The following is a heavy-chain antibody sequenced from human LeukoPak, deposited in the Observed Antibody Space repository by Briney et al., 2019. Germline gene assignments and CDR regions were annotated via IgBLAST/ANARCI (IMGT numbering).Heavy chain of an antibody. CDR2: IYPGDSDT. CDR1: GYSFTSYW. J-gene: IGHJ1*01. CDR3: ARFDPLHYDSSGYQRYFQH. V-gene: IGHV5-51*01. D-gene: IGHD3-22*01. Sequence: GESLKISCKGSGYSFTSYWIGWVRQMPGKGLEWMGIIYPGDSDTRYSPSFQGQVTISADKSISTAYLQWSSLKASDTAMYYCARFDPLHYDSSGYQRYFQHWGQGTLVTVSS.